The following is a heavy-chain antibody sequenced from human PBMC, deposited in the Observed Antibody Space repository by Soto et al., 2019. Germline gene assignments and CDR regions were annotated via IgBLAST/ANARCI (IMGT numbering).Heavy chain of an antibody. CDR2: INHSGST. J-gene: IGHJ6*02. CDR3: ARVLNRSGGSCYSLLYYYYYGMDV. CDR1: GGSFSGYY. V-gene: IGHV4-34*01. D-gene: IGHD2-15*01. Sequence: PSETLSLTCAVYGGSFSGYYWSWIRQPPGKGLEWIGEINHSGSTNYNPSLKSRVTISVDTSKNQFSLKLSSVTAADTAVYYCARVLNRSGGSCYSLLYYYYYGMDVWGQGTTVTVSS.